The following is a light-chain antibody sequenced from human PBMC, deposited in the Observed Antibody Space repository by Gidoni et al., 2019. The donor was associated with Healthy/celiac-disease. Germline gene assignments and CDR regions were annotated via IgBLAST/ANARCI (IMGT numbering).Light chain of an antibody. CDR2: AAS. Sequence: DIQMTQSLSSLSASVGARVTITCRASQSISSYLNWYQQKPGTAPKLLIYAASSLQRGVPSRFSGSGSGADFTLIISSLQPDDFVTDYCQQSYSTPRYTFXQXTKLEIK. CDR1: QSISSY. V-gene: IGKV1-39*01. CDR3: QQSYSTPRYT. J-gene: IGKJ2*01.